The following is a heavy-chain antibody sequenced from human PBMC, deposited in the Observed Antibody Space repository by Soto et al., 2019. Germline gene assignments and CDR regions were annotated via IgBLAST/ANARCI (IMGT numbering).Heavy chain of an antibody. Sequence: LSLTCSVSGGSISDSAYFWSWIRQHPGKGLEWIGYIYYTGSTNYNPSLKSRLTISVDTSQNQFSLKLTSVTAADTAVYYCARGGDHFHYWGQGTLVTVSS. J-gene: IGHJ4*02. D-gene: IGHD3-10*01. CDR3: ARGGDHFHY. CDR1: GGSISDSAYF. CDR2: IYYTGST. V-gene: IGHV4-31*03.